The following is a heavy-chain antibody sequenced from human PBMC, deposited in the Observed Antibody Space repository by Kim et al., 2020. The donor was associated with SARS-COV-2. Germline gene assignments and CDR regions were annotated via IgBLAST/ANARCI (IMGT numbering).Heavy chain of an antibody. V-gene: IGHV6-1*01. CDR3: ARDQGIAAAGTGDYYYYGMDV. J-gene: IGHJ6*02. Sequence: SQTLSLTCAISGDSVSSNSAAWNWIRQSPSRGLEWLGRTYYRSKWYNDYAVSVKSRITINPDTSKNQFSLQLNSVTPEDTAVYYCARDQGIAAAGTGDYYYYGMDVWGQGTTVTVSS. CDR1: GDSVSSNSAA. D-gene: IGHD6-13*01. CDR2: TYYRSKWYN.